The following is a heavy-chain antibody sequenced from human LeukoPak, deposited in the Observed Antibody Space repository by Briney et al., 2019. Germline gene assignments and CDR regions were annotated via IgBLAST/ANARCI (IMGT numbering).Heavy chain of an antibody. J-gene: IGHJ4*02. V-gene: IGHV4-39*01. CDR2: IYYSRST. D-gene: IGHD3-16*02. CDR1: GGSISSCSYH. CDR3: ARLTGIVVDSFDY. Sequence: SETLSLTCAVSGGSISSCSYHWGWLRQPPGKGRVWIGCIYYSRSTYYNPSLKSRVTISVDTSKNQFSLKLSSVTAAHTAVYYCARLTGIVVDSFDYWGQGTLVTVSS.